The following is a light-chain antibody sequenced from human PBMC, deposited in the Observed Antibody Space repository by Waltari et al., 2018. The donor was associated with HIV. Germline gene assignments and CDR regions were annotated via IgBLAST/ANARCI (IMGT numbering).Light chain of an antibody. CDR3: SSYAGSNNLV. CDR2: EVS. CDR1: SSDVGGYNY. J-gene: IGLJ2*01. V-gene: IGLV2-8*01. Sequence: QSALTQPPSASGSPGQSVTISCTGTSSDVGGYNYVSWYQQHPGKAPKLMIYEVSKRPPWVPDRVYASKSVNTASLTVPGLQADDEADYYCSSYAGSNNLVFGGGTKLTVL.